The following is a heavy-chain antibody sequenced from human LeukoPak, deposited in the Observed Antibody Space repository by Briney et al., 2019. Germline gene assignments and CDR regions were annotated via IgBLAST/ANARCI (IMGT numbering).Heavy chain of an antibody. CDR1: GFTFSSYA. V-gene: IGHV3-23*01. CDR3: AKDSRRGPINWFDP. CDR2: ISGSGGST. Sequence: GGSLRLSCAASGFTFSSYAMSWVRQAPGKGLEWVSAISGSGGSTYYADSVKGRFTITRDNSKNTLYLQMNSLRAEDTAVYYCAKDSRRGPINWFDPWGQGTLVTVSS. D-gene: IGHD2-2*01. J-gene: IGHJ5*02.